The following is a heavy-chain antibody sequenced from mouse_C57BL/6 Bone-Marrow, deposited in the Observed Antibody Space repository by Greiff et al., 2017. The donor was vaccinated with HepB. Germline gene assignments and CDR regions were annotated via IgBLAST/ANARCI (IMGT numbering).Heavy chain of an antibody. CDR2: INPSTGGT. J-gene: IGHJ2*01. CDR1: GYSFTGYY. CDR3: ARRSYYGSSYDFDY. D-gene: IGHD1-1*01. Sequence: EVKLQQSGPELVKPGASVKISCKASGYSFTGYYMNWVKQSPEKSLEWIGEINPSTGGTTYNQKFKAKATLTVDKSSSTAYMQLKSLTSEDSAVYYCARRSYYGSSYDFDYWGQGTTLTVSS. V-gene: IGHV1-42*01.